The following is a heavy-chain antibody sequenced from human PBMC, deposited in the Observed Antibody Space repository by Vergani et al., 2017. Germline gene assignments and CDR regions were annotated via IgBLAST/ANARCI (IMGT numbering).Heavy chain of an antibody. J-gene: IGHJ2*01. V-gene: IGHV2-5*02. CDR1: GFSLSTSGVG. CDR3: AHHYNDSSVGGGYWYFDL. CDR2: IYWDDDK. D-gene: IGHD3-22*01. Sequence: QITLKESGPTLVKPTQTLTLTCTFSGFSLSTSGVGVGWLRKPPGKALEWLALIYWDDDKRYSPSLKSRLTITKDTSKNQVVLTMTNMDPVDTATYYCAHHYNDSSVGGGYWYFDLWGRGTLVTVSS.